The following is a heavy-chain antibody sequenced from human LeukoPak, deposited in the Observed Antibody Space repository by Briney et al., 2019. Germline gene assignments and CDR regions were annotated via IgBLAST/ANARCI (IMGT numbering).Heavy chain of an antibody. D-gene: IGHD6-13*01. Sequence: GASVKVSCKASGYXFTSYGISWVRQAPGQGLEWMGCISADNGNTNYAQKFQGRVTMTTDTSTSTAYMELRSLRSDDSAVYYCARTEIAVAGTGGDYYYYYGMDVWGQGTSVTVSS. CDR1: GYXFTSYG. CDR3: ARTEIAVAGTGGDYYYYYGMDV. V-gene: IGHV1-18*01. J-gene: IGHJ6*02. CDR2: ISADNGNT.